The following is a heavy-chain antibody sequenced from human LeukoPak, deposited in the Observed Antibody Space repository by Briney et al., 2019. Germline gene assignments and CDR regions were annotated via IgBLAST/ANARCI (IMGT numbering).Heavy chain of an antibody. J-gene: IGHJ6*02. CDR3: ARAGELGATSDYYYGMDV. D-gene: IGHD1-26*01. CDR2: IYYSGST. Sequence: PSETLSLTCTVPGGSISSYYWSWIRQPPGKGLEWIGDIYYSGSTNYNPSLKSRVTISVDTSRNQFSLKLSSVTAADTAVYYCARAGELGATSDYYYGMDVWGQGTTVTVSS. V-gene: IGHV4-59*01. CDR1: GGSISSYY.